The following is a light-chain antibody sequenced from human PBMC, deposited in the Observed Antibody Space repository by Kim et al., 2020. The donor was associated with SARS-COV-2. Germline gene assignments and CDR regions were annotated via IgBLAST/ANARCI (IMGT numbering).Light chain of an antibody. CDR2: EVS. J-gene: IGLJ2*01. CDR1: SIDVGSYNL. V-gene: IGLV2-23*02. CDR3: CSYAGSNTYVV. Sequence: QSALTQPASVSGSPGQSITISCTGTSIDVGSYNLVSWYQQHPGKAPKLMIYEVSKRPSGVSNRCSGSKSGNTASLTISGRQAEDEADYYCCSYAGSNTYVVFGGGTQLTVL.